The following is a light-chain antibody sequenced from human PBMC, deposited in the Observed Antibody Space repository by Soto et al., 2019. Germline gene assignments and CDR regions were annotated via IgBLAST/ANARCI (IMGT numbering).Light chain of an antibody. CDR3: SSYTSSSTPYVV. V-gene: IGLV2-14*01. J-gene: IGLJ2*01. CDR1: SSDIGAYNY. CDR2: AVS. Sequence: QSALTQPASVSGSPGQSITISCTGTSSDIGAYNYVSWYQQYPGKAPRLLIYAVSNRPSGVSDRFSGSKSGNTASLTISGLQAEDEADYYCSSYTSSSTPYVVFGGGTKLTVL.